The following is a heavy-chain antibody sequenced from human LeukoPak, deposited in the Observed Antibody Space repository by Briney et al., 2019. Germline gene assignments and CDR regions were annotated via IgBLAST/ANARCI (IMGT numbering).Heavy chain of an antibody. V-gene: IGHV3-48*01. Sequence: PGGSLRLSCAASGFTFSSYSMNWVRQAPGKGLEWGSYISSSSSTIYYADSVKGRFTISRDNSKNTLYLQMNSLRAEDTAVYYCARTPLPTGKFYGDYYDYWGQGTPVIVSS. CDR3: ARTPLPTGKFYGDYYDY. CDR2: ISSSSSTI. J-gene: IGHJ4*02. CDR1: GFTFSSYS. D-gene: IGHD4-17*01.